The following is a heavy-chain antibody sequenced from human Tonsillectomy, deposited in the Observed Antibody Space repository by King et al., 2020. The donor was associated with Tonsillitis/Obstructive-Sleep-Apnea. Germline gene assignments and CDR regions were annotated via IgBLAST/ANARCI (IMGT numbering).Heavy chain of an antibody. CDR2: ISWDSANI. J-gene: IGHJ6*03. CDR1: GFTFDDYA. D-gene: IGHD3-10*01. V-gene: IGHV3-9*01. CDR3: VKGGERGVYYNFYFMDV. Sequence: VQLVESGGGLVQPGRSLRLSCAASGFTFDDYAMHWVRQAPGKGLEWVAGISWDSANIGYADAVKGRFTISRDNAKNSLYVQMNSLRAVDTALYYCVKGGERGVYYNFYFMDVWGKGTTVTVSS.